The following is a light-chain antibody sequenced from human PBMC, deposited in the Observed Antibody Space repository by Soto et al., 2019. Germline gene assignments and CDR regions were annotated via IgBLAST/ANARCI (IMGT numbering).Light chain of an antibody. V-gene: IGLV2-8*02. CDR1: SSDVGGYNY. CDR2: EVS. Sequence: QSVLTQPPSASRSPGQSVTISCTGTSSDVGGYNYVSWYQQHPGKAPKLMIYEVSKRPSGIPDRFSGSKSGNTASLTVSGLQAEDEAEYYCSSYAGSDNLVFGGGTKLTVL. J-gene: IGLJ2*01. CDR3: SSYAGSDNLV.